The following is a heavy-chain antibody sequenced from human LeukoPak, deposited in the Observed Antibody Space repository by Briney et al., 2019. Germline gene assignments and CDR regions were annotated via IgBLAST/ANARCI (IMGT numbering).Heavy chain of an antibody. CDR3: ARLDGGYYYDSSGYYHGLFDY. Sequence: ASVKVSCKASGYTFTGYYMHWVRQAPGQGLEWMGRINPNSGGTNYAQKFQGRVTMTRDTSSSTAYMELSRLISDDTAVYYCARLDGGYYYDSSGYYHGLFDYWGQGTLVTVSS. D-gene: IGHD3-22*01. J-gene: IGHJ4*02. CDR2: INPNSGGT. V-gene: IGHV1-2*06. CDR1: GYTFTGYY.